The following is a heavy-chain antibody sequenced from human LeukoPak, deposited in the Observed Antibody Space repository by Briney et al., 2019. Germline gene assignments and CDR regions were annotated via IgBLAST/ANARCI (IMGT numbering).Heavy chain of an antibody. Sequence: PGGSLRLSCAASGFTFSSYAMHWVRQAPGKGLEWVAVISYDGSNKYYADSVKGRFTISRDNSKNTLYLQMNSLRAEDTAVYYCARDFEVTTDYWGQGTLVTVSS. CDR1: GFTFSSYA. J-gene: IGHJ4*02. CDR3: ARDFEVTTDY. D-gene: IGHD4-17*01. V-gene: IGHV3-30-3*01. CDR2: ISYDGSNK.